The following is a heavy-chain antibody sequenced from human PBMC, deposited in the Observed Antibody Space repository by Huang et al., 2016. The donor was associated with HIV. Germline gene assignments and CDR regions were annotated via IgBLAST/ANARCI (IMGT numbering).Heavy chain of an antibody. V-gene: IGHV1-8*02. D-gene: IGHD4-17*01. J-gene: IGHJ4*02. CDR3: ARSAYGDLDY. Sequence: QVHLVQSGAEVKKPGASVKVSCKASGYPFTNYDINWVRQAPGRGLEWMGWMNPNTGNTGFAQSFQGRVTMTRKTSITTAYMELTSLTSEDTAVYYCARSAYGDLDYWGLGTLVIVSS. CDR1: GYPFTNYD. CDR2: MNPNTGNT.